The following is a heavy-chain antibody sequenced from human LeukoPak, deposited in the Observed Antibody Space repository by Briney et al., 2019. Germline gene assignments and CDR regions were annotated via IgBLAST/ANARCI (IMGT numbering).Heavy chain of an antibody. CDR1: GYTFTNYA. Sequence: ASLKFSCKASGYTFTNYAMHWVRQAPGQRLEWMGWSSAGNGNTKYSQEFQGRVTISRDTSASTAYMELSSLRSEDMAVYYCARGHSGYDIDYWGQGTLVTVSS. J-gene: IGHJ4*02. CDR2: SSAGNGNT. CDR3: ARGHSGYDIDY. D-gene: IGHD5-12*01. V-gene: IGHV1-3*02.